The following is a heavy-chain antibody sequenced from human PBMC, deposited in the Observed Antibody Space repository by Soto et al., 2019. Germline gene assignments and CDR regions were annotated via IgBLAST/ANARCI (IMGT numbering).Heavy chain of an antibody. CDR2: MDPNSGNT. CDR3: ARDYVLRYFDWLLPSKFYYYYYGMDV. CDR1: GYTFTSYD. Sequence: ASVKVSCKASGYTFTSYDINWVRQATGQGLEWMGWMDPNSGNTGYAQKFQGRVTMTRNTSISTAYMELSSLRSEDTAVYYCARDYVLRYFDWLLPSKFYYYYYGMDVWGQGTTVTVSS. D-gene: IGHD3-9*01. J-gene: IGHJ6*02. V-gene: IGHV1-8*01.